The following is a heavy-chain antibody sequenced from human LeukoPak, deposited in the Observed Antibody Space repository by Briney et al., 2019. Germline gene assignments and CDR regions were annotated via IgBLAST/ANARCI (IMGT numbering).Heavy chain of an antibody. J-gene: IGHJ4*02. V-gene: IGHV3-23*01. D-gene: IGHD3-22*01. CDR2: ISGSGGST. Sequence: GGSLRLSCAASGFTFSSYAMSWVRQAPGKGLEWVSAISGSGGSTYYAASVKGRFTISRDNSKNTLYLQMNSLRGEDTAVYYCAKEPWYYYDSSGYGDYWGQGTLVTVSS. CDR3: AKEPWYYYDSSGYGDY. CDR1: GFTFSSYA.